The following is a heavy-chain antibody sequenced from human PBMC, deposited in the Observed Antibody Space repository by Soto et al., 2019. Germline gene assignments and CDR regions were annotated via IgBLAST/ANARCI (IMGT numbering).Heavy chain of an antibody. V-gene: IGHV3-15*07. CDR2: IKSKTDGGTT. Sequence: PGGSLRLSCAASGFTFSNAWMNWVRQAPGKGLEWVGRIKSKTDGGTTDYAAPVKGRFTISRDDSKNTLYLQMNSLKTEDTAVYYCTTDPNCSSTSCPYYYYYYGMDVWGQGTTVTVSS. CDR3: TTDPNCSSTSCPYYYYYYGMDV. J-gene: IGHJ6*02. D-gene: IGHD2-2*01. CDR1: GFTFSNAW.